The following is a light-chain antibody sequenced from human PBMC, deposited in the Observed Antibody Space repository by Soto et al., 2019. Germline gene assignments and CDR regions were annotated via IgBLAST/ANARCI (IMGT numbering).Light chain of an antibody. CDR2: DAS. CDR1: QSVSSY. Sequence: EIVFTQAPATLSFSPGGRATLSRRASQSVSSYLAWYQQKPGQAPRLLIYDASNRATGIPARFSGSGSGTDFTLTISSLEPEDFAVYYCQQRSNWPLTFGGGTKVDIK. V-gene: IGKV3-11*01. CDR3: QQRSNWPLT. J-gene: IGKJ4*01.